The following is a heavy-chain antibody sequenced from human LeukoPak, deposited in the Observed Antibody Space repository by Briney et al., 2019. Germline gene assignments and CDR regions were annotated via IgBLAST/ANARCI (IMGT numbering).Heavy chain of an antibody. CDR1: GGSISTSSYY. CDR2: IYYSGTT. D-gene: IGHD2-2*01. J-gene: IGHJ4*02. CDR3: AKRYCSSTTCYDDRGAFDY. Sequence: SGTLSLTCTVSGGSISTSSYYWGWIRQPPGKGLEWIAYIYYSGTTYYNPSLKSRVTISVDTSKNQFSLKLSSVTAADTAVYYCAKRYCSSTTCYDDRGAFDYWGQGTLVTVSS. V-gene: IGHV4-39*07.